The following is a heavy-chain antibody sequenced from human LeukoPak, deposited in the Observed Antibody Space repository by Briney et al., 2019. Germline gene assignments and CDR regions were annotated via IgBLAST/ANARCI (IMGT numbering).Heavy chain of an antibody. CDR1: GFTFSSYA. D-gene: IGHD3-16*01. Sequence: GGSLRLSCAASGFTFSSYAMSWVRQAPGKGLEWVSAIRGSGGSTYYADSVKGRFTISRDNSKNTLYLQMNSLRAEDTAVYYCAKDRDYVFKSRPHGYFDLWGRGTLVTVSS. CDR2: IRGSGGST. CDR3: AKDRDYVFKSRPHGYFDL. V-gene: IGHV3-23*01. J-gene: IGHJ2*01.